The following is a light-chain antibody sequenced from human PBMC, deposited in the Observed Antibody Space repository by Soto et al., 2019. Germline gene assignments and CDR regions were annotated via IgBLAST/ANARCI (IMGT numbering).Light chain of an antibody. CDR2: GAS. J-gene: IGKJ2*01. CDR1: QSVSATY. CDR3: QQYDNPLYT. V-gene: IGKV3-20*01. Sequence: EIVLTQSPGTLSLSPGERATLSCWASQSVSATYLAWYQQKPGQAPRLLIYGASSRATGIPDRFSGSGSGTDFTLTISRLKPEDFEVYYCQQYDNPLYTFGQGTKLEIK.